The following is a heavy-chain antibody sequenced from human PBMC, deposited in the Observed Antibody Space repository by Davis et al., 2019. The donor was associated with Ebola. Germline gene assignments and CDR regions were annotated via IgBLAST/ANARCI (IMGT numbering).Heavy chain of an antibody. J-gene: IGHJ4*02. V-gene: IGHV1-69*13. D-gene: IGHD3-10*01. Sequence: SVKVSCKASGGTFNTYAISWVRQAPGQGLDWMGGIIPFSGIPKYAQKFQGRVTITPDESTSTAYMELSSLRSEDTAVYYCARERYRDGSDYFFEQSHWGQGTLVTVSS. CDR3: ARERYRDGSDYFFEQSH. CDR1: GGTFNTYA. CDR2: IIPFSGIP.